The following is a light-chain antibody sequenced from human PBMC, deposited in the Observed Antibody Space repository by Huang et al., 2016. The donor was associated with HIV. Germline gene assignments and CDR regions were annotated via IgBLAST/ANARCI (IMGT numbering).Light chain of an antibody. V-gene: IGKV3-11*01. CDR2: DAS. CDR3: QQRSNWPLT. CDR1: QSVSSY. J-gene: IGKJ4*01. Sequence: EIVLTQSPATLSLSPGERATLSCRASQSVSSYLAWYQQKPGQAPRLLIYDASNRATGIPANFSGSGSGTDCTLTISSLEPEDFAVYYCQQRSNWPLTFGGGTRVEIK.